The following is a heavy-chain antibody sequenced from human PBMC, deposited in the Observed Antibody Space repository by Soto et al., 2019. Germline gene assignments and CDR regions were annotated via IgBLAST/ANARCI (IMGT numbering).Heavy chain of an antibody. D-gene: IGHD3-22*01. CDR3: ARADHSSGYYFATYYFDY. CDR2: IYYSGNT. J-gene: IGHJ4*02. CDR1: GGSISSGGHY. V-gene: IGHV4-31*03. Sequence: QVQLQESGPGLVKPSQSLSLSCSVSGGSISSGGHYWSWIRQHPGKGLEWIGYIYYSGNTYYNPSLETRVTISVDTSKHQFSLKLSSVTAADTAVYYCARADHSSGYYFATYYFDYWGQGTLVTVSS.